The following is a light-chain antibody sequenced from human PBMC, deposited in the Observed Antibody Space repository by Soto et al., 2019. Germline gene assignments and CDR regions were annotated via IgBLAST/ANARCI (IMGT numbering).Light chain of an antibody. CDR1: QSVSSSY. CDR3: QQYGSSPT. CDR2: GAS. V-gene: IGKV3-20*01. J-gene: IGKJ4*01. Sequence: EIVLTQSPGTLSLSPGERATLCCRASQSVSSSYLAWYQQKPGQAPRLLIYGASSRATGIPDRFSGSGSGTDFTLTISRLEPEDFAVYYCQQYGSSPTFGGGTKVEIK.